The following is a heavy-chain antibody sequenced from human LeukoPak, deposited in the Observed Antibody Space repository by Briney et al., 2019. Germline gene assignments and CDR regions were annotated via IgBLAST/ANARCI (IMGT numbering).Heavy chain of an antibody. CDR2: ISSSGSTI. V-gene: IGHV3-11*01. J-gene: IGHJ4*02. CDR3: ARVGWTSVTFFDY. Sequence: GGSLRLSCAASGFTFSDYYMSWIRQAPGKGLEWVSFISSSGSTIYYADSVKGRSIISRDNAKNSLYLQMNSLRAEDTAVYYCARVGWTSVTFFDYWGQGTLVTVSS. CDR1: GFTFSDYY. D-gene: IGHD4-17*01.